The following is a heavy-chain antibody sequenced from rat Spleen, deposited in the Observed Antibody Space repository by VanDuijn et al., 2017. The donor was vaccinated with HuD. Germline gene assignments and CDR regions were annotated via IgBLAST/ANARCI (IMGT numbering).Heavy chain of an antibody. D-gene: IGHD1-9*01. J-gene: IGHJ2*01. CDR3: AIHGYNSYFDY. CDR2: ISSDGGRN. CDR1: GFTFRVYY. Sequence: EVQLVASDGGLVQPGRALKLSCAASGFTFRVYYLALVRQAPTKGLEWVATISSDGGRNFYRDSVKGRFTSSRANAKSSLDLQMDSLRSGDTATYYCAIHGYNSYFDYWGKGVMVTVSS. V-gene: IGHV5-29*01.